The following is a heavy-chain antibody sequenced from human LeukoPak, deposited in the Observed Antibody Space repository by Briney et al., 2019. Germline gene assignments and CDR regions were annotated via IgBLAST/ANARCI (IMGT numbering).Heavy chain of an antibody. CDR3: ARDFSGGFYGSGNDFDY. CDR2: IKQDGSEK. V-gene: IGHV3-7*01. Sequence: GGSLRLSCAASGFTFSSYWMSWVRQAPGKGLEWVANIKQDGSEKYYVDSVKGRFTISRDNAKNSLYLQMNSLRAEDTAVYYCARDFSGGFYGSGNDFDYWGQGTLVTVSS. D-gene: IGHD3-10*01. CDR1: GFTFSSYW. J-gene: IGHJ4*02.